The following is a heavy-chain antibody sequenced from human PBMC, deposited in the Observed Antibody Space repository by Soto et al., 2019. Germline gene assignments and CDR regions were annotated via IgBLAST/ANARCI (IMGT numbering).Heavy chain of an antibody. D-gene: IGHD3-10*01. J-gene: IGHJ4*02. CDR3: AGRSGSSDY. V-gene: IGHV3-30*04. CDR1: GFTFSNYT. CDR2: ISYDEIDK. Sequence: GGSLRLSCAASGFTFSNYTMHWVRQAPGKGLEWVALISYDEIDKYFADAVKGRFTISRDNSKNTLYLQMDSLRAEDTAVYYCAGRSGSSDYWGRGTLLTSPQ.